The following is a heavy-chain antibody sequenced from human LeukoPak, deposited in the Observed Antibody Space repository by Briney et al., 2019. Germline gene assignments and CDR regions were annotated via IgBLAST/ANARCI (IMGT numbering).Heavy chain of an antibody. CDR2: IYYSGST. Sequence: SQTLSLTRTVSGGSISSGGYYWSWIRQHPGKGLEWIGYIYYSGSTYYNPSLNSRVTISVDTSKNQFSVKLSSVTAADTAVYYCASTRRTGAAFDYWGQGTLVTVSS. CDR1: GGSISSGGYY. D-gene: IGHD3/OR15-3a*01. V-gene: IGHV4-31*03. CDR3: ASTRRTGAAFDY. J-gene: IGHJ4*02.